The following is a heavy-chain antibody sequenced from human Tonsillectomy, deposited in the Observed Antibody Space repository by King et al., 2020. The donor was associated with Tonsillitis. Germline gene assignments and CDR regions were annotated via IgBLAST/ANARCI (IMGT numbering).Heavy chain of an antibody. J-gene: IGHJ3*02. CDR1: GFTFGDYA. CDR3: TRKTYYYDSSGYYYGDALDI. CDR2: IRSKAFGETT. Sequence: VQLVESGGGLVKQGRSLRLSCIASGFTFGDYAMSWFRQAPGKGLEWVSFIRSKAFGETTEYAASVKGRFTISRDDSKSIAYLQMNSLKTEDTAVYYCTRKTYYYDSSGYYYGDALDIWGQGTMVTVSS. V-gene: IGHV3-49*05. D-gene: IGHD3-22*01.